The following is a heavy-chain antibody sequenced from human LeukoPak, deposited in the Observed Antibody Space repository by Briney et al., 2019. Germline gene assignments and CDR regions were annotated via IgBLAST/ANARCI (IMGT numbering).Heavy chain of an antibody. D-gene: IGHD2-15*01. CDR2: ISYDGSNK. J-gene: IGHJ5*02. V-gene: IGHV3-30-3*01. CDR3: AREDCSGGSCYRRNNWFDP. Sequence: PGGSLRLSCAASGFTFSSYAMHWVRQAPGKGLEWVAVISYDGSNKYYADSVKGRFTISRDNAKNTLYLQMNSLRAEDTAVYYCAREDCSGGSCYRRNNWFDPWGQGTLVTVSS. CDR1: GFTFSSYA.